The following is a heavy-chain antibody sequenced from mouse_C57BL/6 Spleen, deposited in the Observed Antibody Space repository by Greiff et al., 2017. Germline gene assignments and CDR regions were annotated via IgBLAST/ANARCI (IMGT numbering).Heavy chain of an antibody. CDR3: ARTPPLYDGYPYYVDY. V-gene: IGHV1-9*01. D-gene: IGHD2-3*01. J-gene: IGHJ2*01. CDR1: GYTFTGYW. CDR2: ILPGSGST. Sequence: QVQLQQSGAELMKPGASVKLSCKATGYTFTGYWIEWVKQRPGHGLEWIGEILPGSGSTNYNEKFKGKATFTADTSSNTAYMQLSSLTTEDSAIYYCARTPPLYDGYPYYVDYWGQGTTLTVSS.